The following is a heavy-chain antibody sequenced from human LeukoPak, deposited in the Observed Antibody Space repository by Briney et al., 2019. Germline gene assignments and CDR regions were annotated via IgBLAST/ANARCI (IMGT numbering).Heavy chain of an antibody. V-gene: IGHV3-21*01. CDR3: SSVWISGYSDGPGEFDY. J-gene: IGHJ4*02. Sequence: PGGSLRLSCAASGFTFSSYSMNWVRQAPGKGLVWVSSISSSSSYIYYADSVKGRFTISRDNAKKSLYLQMNSLTAEDTAAYCCSSVWISGYSDGPGEFDYWGQGTLVTVSS. CDR1: GFTFSSYS. D-gene: IGHD5-18*01. CDR2: ISSSSSYI.